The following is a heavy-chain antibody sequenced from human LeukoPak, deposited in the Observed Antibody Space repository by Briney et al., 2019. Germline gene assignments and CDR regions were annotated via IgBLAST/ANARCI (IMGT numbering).Heavy chain of an antibody. CDR2: ISYGGSNK. V-gene: IGHV3-30*18. J-gene: IGHJ3*02. CDR3: AKESPMYSSGGGAFAI. Sequence: PGGSLILACATYGFTFISYGIDSVRQAPGRGVGCEAVISYGGSNKYYADSVKGRFTISRDNSKNTLYLQMNSLRAEDTAVYYCAKESPMYSSGGGAFAIWGQGTMVTVSS. CDR1: GFTFISYG. D-gene: IGHD6-19*01.